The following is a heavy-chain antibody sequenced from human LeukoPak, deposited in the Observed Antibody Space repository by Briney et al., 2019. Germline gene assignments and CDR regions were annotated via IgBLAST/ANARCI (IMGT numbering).Heavy chain of an antibody. J-gene: IGHJ5*02. CDR1: GYSFTTYW. CDR3: VRQRGASGTINHFDP. Sequence: RGESLKISCKTSGYSFTTYWIGWVRRMPGTGLEWLGAIYPDDSDTRYSPSFQGQVVISADRSIRTAYLQWNTLKTSDTAMYYCVRQRGASGTINHFDPWGQGTLVTVSS. D-gene: IGHD3-10*01. V-gene: IGHV5-51*01. CDR2: IYPDDSDT.